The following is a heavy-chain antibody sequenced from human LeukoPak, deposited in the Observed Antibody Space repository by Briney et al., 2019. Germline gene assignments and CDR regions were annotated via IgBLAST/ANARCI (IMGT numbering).Heavy chain of an antibody. J-gene: IGHJ4*02. CDR1: GYSISSGYF. CDR3: ARPPDSSDYGAAFDW. V-gene: IGHV4-38-2*01. D-gene: IGHD4-11*01. CDR2: FYHSGTT. Sequence: SETLSLTCAVSGYSISSGYFWGWIRQSPGKGLEWIGSFYHSGTTYYNPSLKSRVTISVDTSKNQFSLKLSSVTAADTAVYYCARPPDSSDYGAAFDWWGQGTLVTVSS.